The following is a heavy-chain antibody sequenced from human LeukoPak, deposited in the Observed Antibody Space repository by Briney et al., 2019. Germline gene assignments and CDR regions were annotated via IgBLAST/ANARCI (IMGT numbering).Heavy chain of an antibody. CDR2: ISWNSGSI. CDR1: GFTFSSYW. J-gene: IGHJ4*02. Sequence: GGSLRLSCAVSGFTFSSYWMHWVRQAPGKGLEWVSGISWNSGSIGYADSVKGRFTISRDNAKNSLYLQMNSLRAEDTALYYCAKDIQYQLLYSFDYWGQGTLVTVSS. D-gene: IGHD2-2*02. CDR3: AKDIQYQLLYSFDY. V-gene: IGHV3-9*01.